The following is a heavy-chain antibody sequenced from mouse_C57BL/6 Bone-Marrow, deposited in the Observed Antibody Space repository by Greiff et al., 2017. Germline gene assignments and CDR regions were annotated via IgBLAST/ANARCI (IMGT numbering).Heavy chain of an antibody. Sequence: QVQLKQPGAELVRPGSSVKLSCKASGYTFTSYWMHWVKQRPIQSLEWIGNIDPSDSETHYNQKFKDKATLTVDKSSSTAYMQLSSLTSEDSAVYYCARSIYYYGSSCFFDYWGQGTTLTVSS. CDR2: IDPSDSET. D-gene: IGHD1-1*01. CDR3: ARSIYYYGSSCFFDY. V-gene: IGHV1-52*01. J-gene: IGHJ2*01. CDR1: GYTFTSYW.